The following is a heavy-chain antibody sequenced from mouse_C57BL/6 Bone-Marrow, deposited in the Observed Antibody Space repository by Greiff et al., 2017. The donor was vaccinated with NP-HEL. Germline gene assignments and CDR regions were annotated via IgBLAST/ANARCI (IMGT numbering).Heavy chain of an antibody. J-gene: IGHJ1*03. V-gene: IGHV1-74*01. CDR2: IHPSDSDT. D-gene: IGHD1-1*01. CDR3: ARYPTTVVADWYCDV. Sequence: VQLQQPGAELVKPGASVKVSCKASGYTFTSYWMHWVKQRPGQGLEWIGRIHPSDSDTNYNQKFKGKATLTVDTSSSTAYMQLSSLTSEDSAVYYCARYPTTVVADWYCDVWGTGTTVTVSS. CDR1: GYTFTSYW.